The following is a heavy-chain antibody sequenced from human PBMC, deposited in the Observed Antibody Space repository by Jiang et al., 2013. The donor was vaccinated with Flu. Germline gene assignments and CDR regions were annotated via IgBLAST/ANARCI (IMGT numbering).Heavy chain of an antibody. Sequence: LLKPSGTLSLTCAVSGGSISSSNWWSWVRQPPGKGLEWIGEIYHSGSTNYNPSLKSRVTISVDKSKNQFSLKLSSVTAADTAVYYCARDLTTVVTGSYGMDVWGQGTTVTVSS. CDR2: IYHSGST. CDR3: ARDLTTVVTGSYGMDV. CDR1: GGSISSSNW. D-gene: IGHD4-23*01. V-gene: IGHV4-4*02. J-gene: IGHJ6*02.